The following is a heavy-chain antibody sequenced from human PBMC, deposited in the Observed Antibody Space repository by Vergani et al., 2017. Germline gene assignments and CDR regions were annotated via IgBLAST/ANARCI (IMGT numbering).Heavy chain of an antibody. CDR2: ISYDGSNK. D-gene: IGHD4-11*01. J-gene: IGHJ6*02. V-gene: IGHV3-30*18. Sequence: QVQLVESGGGVVQPGRSLRLSCAASGFTFSSYGMHWVRQAPGKGLEWVAVISYDGSNKYYADSVKGGFTISRDNSKNTLYLQMNSLRAEDTAVYYCAKDPSSPTVTSDYYYYYGMDVWGQGTTVTVSS. CDR1: GFTFSSYG. CDR3: AKDPSSPTVTSDYYYYYGMDV.